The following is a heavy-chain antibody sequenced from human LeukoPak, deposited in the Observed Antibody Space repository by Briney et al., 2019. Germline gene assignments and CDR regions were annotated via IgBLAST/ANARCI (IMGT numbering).Heavy chain of an antibody. D-gene: IGHD2-15*01. CDR1: GGSFSGYY. Sequence: SETLSLTCAVYGGSFSGYYWSWIRQPPGKGLEWIGEINHSGSTNYNPSLKSRVTISVDTSKNQFSLKLSSVTAADTAVYYCASIELNCSGGSCYPVDYWGQGTLVTVSS. V-gene: IGHV4-34*01. CDR2: INHSGST. J-gene: IGHJ4*02. CDR3: ASIELNCSGGSCYPVDY.